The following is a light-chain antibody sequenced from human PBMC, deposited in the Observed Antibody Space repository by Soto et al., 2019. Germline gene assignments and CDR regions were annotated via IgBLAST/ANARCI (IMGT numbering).Light chain of an antibody. J-gene: IGLJ2*01. CDR2: DVS. CDR3: SSYTSSSTRHVV. V-gene: IGLV2-14*01. Sequence: QSALTQPASVSGSPGQSITISCTGTSSDVGGYNYVSWYQQHPGKAPKLMIYDVSNRPSGVSNRFSGSKSGNTASLTISGLQADDEADYYCSSYTSSSTRHVVFGGGTKRTVL. CDR1: SSDVGGYNY.